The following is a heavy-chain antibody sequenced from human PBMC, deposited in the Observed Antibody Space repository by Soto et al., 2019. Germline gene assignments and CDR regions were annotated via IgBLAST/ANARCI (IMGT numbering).Heavy chain of an antibody. D-gene: IGHD3-22*01. Sequence: SETLSLTCAVYGGSFSGYYWSWIRQPPGKGLEWIGEINHSGSTNYNPSLKSRVTISVDTSKNQFSLKLSSVTAADTAVYYCARGRNSSGPFDYWGQGTLVTVSS. CDR2: INHSGST. CDR1: GGSFSGYY. CDR3: ARGRNSSGPFDY. V-gene: IGHV4-34*01. J-gene: IGHJ4*02.